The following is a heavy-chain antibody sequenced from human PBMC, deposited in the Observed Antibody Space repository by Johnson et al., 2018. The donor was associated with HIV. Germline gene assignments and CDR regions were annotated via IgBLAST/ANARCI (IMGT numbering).Heavy chain of an antibody. J-gene: IGHJ3*02. CDR3: ARERWSGELPVAFDS. D-gene: IGHD1-26*01. Sequence: EVQLVESGGGLVKPGGSLRLSCAASGFTVSSNYMSWVRQAPGQGLEWVSVIYSGGSTYYADSVKGRFTISRANSKHTLYLQMTSLRAEDTAVYYCARERWSGELPVAFDSWGQGTMVTVSS. V-gene: IGHV3-53*01. CDR2: IYSGGST. CDR1: GFTVSSNY.